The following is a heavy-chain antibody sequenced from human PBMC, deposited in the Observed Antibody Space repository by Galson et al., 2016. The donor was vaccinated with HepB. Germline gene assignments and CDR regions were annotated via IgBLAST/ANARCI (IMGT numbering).Heavy chain of an antibody. J-gene: IGHJ1*01. CDR1: GFTFSTYW. CDR3: ASSVRGSGSPPGGY. V-gene: IGHV3-74*01. Sequence: SLRLSCPASGFTFSTYWMHWVRQAPGKGLVWVSRINSDGSSTGFADSVKGRFTISRDNAKNTLYLQMNSLRAEDTAVYYCASSVRGSGSPPGGYWGQGTLVIVSS. CDR2: INSDGSST. D-gene: IGHD3-10*01.